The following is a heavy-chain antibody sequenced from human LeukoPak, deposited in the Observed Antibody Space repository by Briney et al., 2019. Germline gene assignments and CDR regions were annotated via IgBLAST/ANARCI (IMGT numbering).Heavy chain of an antibody. J-gene: IGHJ5*02. CDR2: IYYSGST. Sequence: SETLSLTCTVSGGSISSSSYYWGWIRQPPGKGLEWIGSIYYSGSTYYNPSLKSRVTISVDTSKNQFSLKLSSVTAADTAVYYCARRSLYGSGSYYGYNWFDPWGQGTLVTVSS. V-gene: IGHV4-39*07. CDR3: ARRSLYGSGSYYGYNWFDP. CDR1: GGSISSSSYY. D-gene: IGHD3-10*01.